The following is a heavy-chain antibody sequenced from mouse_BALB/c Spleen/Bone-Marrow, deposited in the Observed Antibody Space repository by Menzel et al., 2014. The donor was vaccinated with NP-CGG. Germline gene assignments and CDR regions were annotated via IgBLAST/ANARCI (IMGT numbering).Heavy chain of an antibody. D-gene: IGHD1-2*01. CDR1: GFSLSRYS. J-gene: IGHJ4*01. V-gene: IGHV2-6-4*01. Sequence: VKLVESGPGLVALSQSLSITCTVSGFSLSRYSVHWVRQPPGKGLEWLGMIWGGGSTDYNSALKSRLSISKDNSKSQVFLKMNSLQTDDTAMYYCARNIHITTWMDYWGQGTSVTVSS. CDR2: IWGGGST. CDR3: ARNIHITTWMDY.